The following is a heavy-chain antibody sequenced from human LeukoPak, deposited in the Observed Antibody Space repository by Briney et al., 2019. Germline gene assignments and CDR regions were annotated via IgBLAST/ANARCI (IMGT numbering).Heavy chain of an antibody. CDR1: GGSISSGGYF. J-gene: IGHJ5*02. CDR2: IYHSGST. D-gene: IGHD5-18*01. CDR3: ARVVDTYWSDP. Sequence: PSQTLSLTCAVSGGSISSGGYFWSWIRQPPGKGLEWIGYIYHSGSTYYNPSLKSRVTISVDRSKNQFSLKLSSVTAADTAVYYCARVVDTYWSDPWGQGTLVTVSS. V-gene: IGHV4-30-2*01.